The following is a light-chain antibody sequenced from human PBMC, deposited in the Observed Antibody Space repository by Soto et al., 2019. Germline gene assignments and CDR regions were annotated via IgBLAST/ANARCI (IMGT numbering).Light chain of an antibody. V-gene: IGLV6-57*03. Sequence: NFMLTQPHSVSESPGKTVTISGTRDRGSIANNYVQWDQQRPGSAPTAVIHEDDQRPSGVPDRFSGSIDRSSNSASLTISGLKTEDEADSYCQSYPSINQGVFGGGHQRTV. CDR3: QSYPSINQGV. CDR1: RGSIANNY. J-gene: IGLJ2*01. CDR2: EDD.